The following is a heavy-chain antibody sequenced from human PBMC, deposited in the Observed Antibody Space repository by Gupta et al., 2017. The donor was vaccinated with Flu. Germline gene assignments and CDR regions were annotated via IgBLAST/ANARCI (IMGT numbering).Heavy chain of an antibody. CDR1: GFSFSNYA. CDR3: AKYDSADY. J-gene: IGHJ4*02. D-gene: IGHD3-16*01. Sequence: ASGFSFSNYAISWVRQAPGKGLEWVSAISGSGVRTYYADSVKGRFTISRQNANEKLYRQTNSLRAEYTSLDDGAKYDSADYWGQGTLVIVSS. V-gene: IGHV3-23*01. CDR2: ISGSGVRT.